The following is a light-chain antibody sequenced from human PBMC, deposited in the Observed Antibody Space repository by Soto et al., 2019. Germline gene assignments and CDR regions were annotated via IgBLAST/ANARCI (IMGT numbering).Light chain of an antibody. CDR3: QQYRIYS. CDR1: ESISNW. Sequence: IPLAQSPTTLPASVGDRVTLTCRASESISNWLAWYQQRPGTAPKLLIYHASILETAVPSRFSGNGSGTEFTLTISSLQPGDFATYYCQQYRIYSFGQGSRVEIK. J-gene: IGKJ1*01. V-gene: IGKV1-5*01. CDR2: HAS.